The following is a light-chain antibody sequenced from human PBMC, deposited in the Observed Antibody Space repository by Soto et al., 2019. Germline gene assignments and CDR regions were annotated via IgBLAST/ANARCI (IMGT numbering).Light chain of an antibody. CDR2: DVS. J-gene: IGLJ2*01. Sequence: QSALTQPRSVSGSPGQSVTISCTGNSSDVGGYHYVSWYQQHPGKAPKLMIYDVSKRPSGVPDRFSGSKSGNTASLTISGLQAEDEADYYCCSYAGSYTFVVFGGGTKVTVL. V-gene: IGLV2-11*01. CDR3: CSYAGSYTFVV. CDR1: SSDVGGYHY.